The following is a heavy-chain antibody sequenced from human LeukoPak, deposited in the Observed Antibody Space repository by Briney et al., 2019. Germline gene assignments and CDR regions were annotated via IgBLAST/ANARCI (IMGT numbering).Heavy chain of an antibody. Sequence: GGSLRLSCAASGFTFSSYAMSWVRQAPGKGLEWVSAISGSGGSTYYADSVKGRFTISRDNSKNTLYLQMNSLRAEDTAVYYCAKEPGGSYVWWGPYFDYWGQGTLVTVSS. D-gene: IGHD1-26*01. CDR2: ISGSGGST. J-gene: IGHJ4*02. CDR3: AKEPGGSYVWWGPYFDY. V-gene: IGHV3-23*01. CDR1: GFTFSSYA.